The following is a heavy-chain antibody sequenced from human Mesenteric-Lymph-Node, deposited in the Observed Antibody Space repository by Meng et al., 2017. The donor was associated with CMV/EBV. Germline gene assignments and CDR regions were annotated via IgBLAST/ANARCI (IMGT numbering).Heavy chain of an antibody. V-gene: IGHV1-69*10. Sequence: FSSYAISGLRPAPGQGLEWVGGIIPILDIANYAPKFQGRVTITADKSTRTAYMELSSLRSEDTAVYYCARGPYHHDSSGYSMVGSLDYWGQGTLVTVSS. CDR2: IIPILDIA. CDR1: FSSYA. CDR3: ARGPYHHDSSGYSMVGSLDY. J-gene: IGHJ4*02. D-gene: IGHD3-22*01.